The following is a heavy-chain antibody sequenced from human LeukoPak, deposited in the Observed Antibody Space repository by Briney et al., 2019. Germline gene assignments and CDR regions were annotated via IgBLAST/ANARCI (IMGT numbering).Heavy chain of an antibody. CDR2: IKQDGSEK. CDR1: GLTFSSYW. D-gene: IGHD4-23*01. Sequence: PGGSLRLSCAASGLTFSSYWMSWVRQAPGKGLERVANIKQDGSEKYYVDSVKGRFTISSDNAKNSLYLQMNSLRAEDTAVYYCARGEVRWYYGGNSGFDYWGQGTLVTVSS. J-gene: IGHJ4*02. V-gene: IGHV3-7*01. CDR3: ARGEVRWYYGGNSGFDY.